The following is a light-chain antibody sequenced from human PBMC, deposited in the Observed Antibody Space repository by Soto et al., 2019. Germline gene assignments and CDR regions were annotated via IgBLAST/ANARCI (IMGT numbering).Light chain of an antibody. CDR3: QQYGSSST. J-gene: IGKJ5*01. CDR2: GAS. V-gene: IGKV3-20*01. Sequence: EIVLTQSPGTLSLSPGERATLSCRARQSVSSSYLAWYQQNPGQAPRLLIYGASSRATGIPDRFSGSGSGTDFTLTISRLEPEDFAVYYCQQYGSSSTFGQGTRLEIK. CDR1: QSVSSSY.